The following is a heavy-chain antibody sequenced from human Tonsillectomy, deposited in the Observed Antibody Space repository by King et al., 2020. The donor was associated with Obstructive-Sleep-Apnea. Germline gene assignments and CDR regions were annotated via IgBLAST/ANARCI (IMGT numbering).Heavy chain of an antibody. Sequence: VQLQESGPGLVKPSGTLSLTCAVSGGAISSDLWWSWVRQAPGKGLEWIGESYQSGRKNYNPSLKSRVTISIDKSKNQFSLKLNSVTVADTAVYYCAREGFLQGFDYWGQGTLVTVSS. V-gene: IGHV4-4*02. CDR1: GGAISSDLW. CDR2: SYQSGRK. CDR3: AREGFLQGFDY. J-gene: IGHJ4*02.